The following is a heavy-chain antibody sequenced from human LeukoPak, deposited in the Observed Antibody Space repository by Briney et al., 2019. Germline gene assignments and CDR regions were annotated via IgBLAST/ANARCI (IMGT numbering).Heavy chain of an antibody. D-gene: IGHD2-2*01. V-gene: IGHV1-18*01. CDR2: ISAYNGNT. Sequence: ASVKVSCKASGYTFTGYGISWVRQAPGQGLEWMVWISAYNGNTNYAQKLQGRVTMTTDTSTSTAYMELSSLRSEDTAVYYCASVRYCSSTSCPRWNYYMYVWGKGTTVTVSS. CDR3: ASVRYCSSTSCPRWNYYMYV. CDR1: GYTFTGYG. J-gene: IGHJ6*03.